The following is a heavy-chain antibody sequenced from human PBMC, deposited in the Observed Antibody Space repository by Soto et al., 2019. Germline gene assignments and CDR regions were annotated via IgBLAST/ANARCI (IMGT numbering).Heavy chain of an antibody. J-gene: IGHJ6*01. V-gene: IGHV6-1*01. D-gene: IGHD6-13*01. CDR3: ARARDIAAAGTPFYYYYCMYG. CDR2: TYYRSKWYN. Sequence: SQTLSLTCAISGDSVSSNSAAWNWIRQSPSRGLEWLGRTYYRSKWYNDYAVSVKSRITINPDTSKNQFSLQLNSVTPEDTAVYYCARARDIAAAGTPFYYYYCMYGWGQGTRVTV. CDR1: GDSVSSNSAA.